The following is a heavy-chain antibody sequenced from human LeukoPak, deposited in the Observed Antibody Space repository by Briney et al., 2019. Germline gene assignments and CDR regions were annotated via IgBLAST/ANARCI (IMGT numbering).Heavy chain of an antibody. CDR2: INHSGST. D-gene: IGHD5-18*01. CDR1: GGSISSYY. CDR3: ARDRGYSYGSVRDAFDI. J-gene: IGHJ3*02. V-gene: IGHV4-34*01. Sequence: SETLSLTCTVSGGSISSYYWSWIRQPPGKGLEWIGEINHSGSTNYNPSLKSRVTISVDTSKNQFSLKLSSVTAADTAVYYCARDRGYSYGSVRDAFDIWGQGAMVTVSS.